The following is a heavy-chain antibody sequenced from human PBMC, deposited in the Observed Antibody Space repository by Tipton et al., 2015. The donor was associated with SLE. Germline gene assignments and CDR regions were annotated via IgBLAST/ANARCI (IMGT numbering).Heavy chain of an antibody. CDR1: GFTFSSYA. Sequence: SLRLSCAASGFTFSSYAMSWVRQAPGKGLEWVSAISGSGGSTYYADSVKGRFTISRDNSKNTLYLQMNSLRAEDTAVYYCAKDLTHDSSGYKGGAFDIWGQGTMVTVSS. CDR2: ISGSGGST. J-gene: IGHJ3*02. D-gene: IGHD3-22*01. V-gene: IGHV3-23*01. CDR3: AKDLTHDSSGYKGGAFDI.